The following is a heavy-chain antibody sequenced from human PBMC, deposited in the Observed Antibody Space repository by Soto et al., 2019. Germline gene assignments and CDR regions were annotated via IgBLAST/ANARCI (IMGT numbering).Heavy chain of an antibody. CDR2: IRSKAYGGTT. CDR1: GFTFGDYA. Sequence: GGSLRLSCTASGFTFGDYAMSWFRQAPGKGLEWVGFIRSKAYGGTTEYAASVKGRFTISRDDSKSIAYLQMNSLKTEDTAVYYCTRTVPDFWSGYFSGVTSYYFDYWGQGTLVTVSS. CDR3: TRTVPDFWSGYFSGVTSYYFDY. J-gene: IGHJ4*02. V-gene: IGHV3-49*03. D-gene: IGHD3-3*01.